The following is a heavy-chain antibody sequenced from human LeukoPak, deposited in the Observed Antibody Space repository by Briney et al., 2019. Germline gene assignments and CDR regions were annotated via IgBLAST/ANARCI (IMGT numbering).Heavy chain of an antibody. V-gene: IGHV3-23*01. CDR2: ITGIGGRA. D-gene: IGHD3-9*01. J-gene: IGHJ4*02. Sequence: PGGTLRLSCAASGLTFSSDAMSWVRQAPGKGLEWVSAITGIGGRAYYADSVKGRFTISRDNSKNTLYLQMNSLRAEDTAVYYCASDNYDILTGYSLPFDYWGQGTLVTVSS. CDR1: GLTFSSDA. CDR3: ASDNYDILTGYSLPFDY.